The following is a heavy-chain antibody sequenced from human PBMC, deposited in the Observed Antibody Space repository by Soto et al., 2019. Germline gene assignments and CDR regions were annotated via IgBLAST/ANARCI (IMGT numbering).Heavy chain of an antibody. CDR3: AKDGVLVSAEYFQH. CDR1: GFTFSSYG. Sequence: QVQLVESGGGVVQPGRSLRLSCAASGFTFSSYGMHWVRQAPGKGLEWVAVISYDGSNKYYADSVKGRFTISRDNSKKTLYLEMNSLRVEDTAVYYCAKDGVLVSAEYFQHWGQGTLVTVSS. CDR2: ISYDGSNK. D-gene: IGHD2-8*01. J-gene: IGHJ1*01. V-gene: IGHV3-30*18.